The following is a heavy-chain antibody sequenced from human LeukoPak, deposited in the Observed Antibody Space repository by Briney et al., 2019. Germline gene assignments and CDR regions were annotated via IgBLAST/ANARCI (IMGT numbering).Heavy chain of an antibody. Sequence: PGGSLRLSCVGSGFTFNTYWIHWVRQAPGKGLVWVSRVKEDGRETNHADSVKGRFTLSRDNAKNTVYLQMNNLRAEDTAVYHCARAKPADFDLWGRGTLVTVSS. CDR2: VKEDGRET. CDR3: ARAKPADFDL. J-gene: IGHJ2*01. V-gene: IGHV3-74*01. CDR1: GFTFNTYW.